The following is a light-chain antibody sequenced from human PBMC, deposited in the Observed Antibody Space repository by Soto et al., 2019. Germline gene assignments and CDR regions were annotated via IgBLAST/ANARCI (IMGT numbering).Light chain of an antibody. J-gene: IGKJ2*01. CDR3: QQYNNWPST. V-gene: IGKV3-15*01. CDR2: GAS. CDR1: QSVSGN. Sequence: EIVMTQSPATLSVSPGERATLSCTASQSVSGNLAWYQQKPGQAPRLLIYGASTRATGIPARFSGSGSGTDFTLTISSLQSEDFAVYYCQQYNNWPSTFGQGTKLEIK.